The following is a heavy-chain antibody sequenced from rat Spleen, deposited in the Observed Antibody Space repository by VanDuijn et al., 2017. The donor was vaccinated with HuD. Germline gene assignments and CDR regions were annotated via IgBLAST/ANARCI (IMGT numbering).Heavy chain of an antibody. CDR2: ISYSGST. V-gene: IGHV3-1*01. J-gene: IGHJ2*01. CDR3: ARPTTGIPFNY. CDR1: GYSITSYY. D-gene: IGHD1-9*01. Sequence: EVQLQESGPGLVKPSQSLSLTCSVTGYSITSYYWGWIRKFPGNKMEWIGHISYSGSTSYNPSLKSRISITRDTSKNQFFLQLNSVTTEDTAIYYCARPTTGIPFNYWGQGVMVTVSS.